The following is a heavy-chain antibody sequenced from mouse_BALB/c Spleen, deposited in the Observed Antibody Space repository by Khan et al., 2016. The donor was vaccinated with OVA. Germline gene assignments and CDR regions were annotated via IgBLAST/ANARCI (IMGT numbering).Heavy chain of an antibody. CDR1: GYTFTNYG. V-gene: IGHV9-3-1*01. CDR2: INTYTGEP. J-gene: IGHJ4*01. CDR3: ARSGLLRYAMDY. D-gene: IGHD1-1*01. Sequence: QIQLVQSGPELKKAGETVKISCKASGYTFTNYGMYWVKQAPGEGLKWMGWINTYTGEPTYADDFKGRFAFSLETSASTAYLQINNIKNEDTATYFCARSGLLRYAMDYWGQGTSVTVSS.